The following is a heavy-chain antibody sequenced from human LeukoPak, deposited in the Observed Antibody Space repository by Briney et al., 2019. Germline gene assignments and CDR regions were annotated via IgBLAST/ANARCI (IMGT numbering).Heavy chain of an antibody. CDR1: GYTFTSYG. CDR2: ISAYNGNT. D-gene: IGHD3-9*01. Sequence: ASVKVSCKASGYTFTSYGISWVRQAPGQGLEWMGWISAYNGNTNYAQKLQGRVTMTTDTSTSTAYMELRSLRSDDTAVYYCARDYDILTGYYFWFDYWGQGTLVTVFS. J-gene: IGHJ4*02. V-gene: IGHV1-18*04. CDR3: ARDYDILTGYYFWFDY.